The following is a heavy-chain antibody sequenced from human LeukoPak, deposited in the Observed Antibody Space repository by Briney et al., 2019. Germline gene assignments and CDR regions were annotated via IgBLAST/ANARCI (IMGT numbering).Heavy chain of an antibody. CDR2: MNPKSGNT. J-gene: IGHJ6*02. Sequence: ASVKLSCNIYGDSSTTYDINCVRQGTGQGLEWIGWMNPKSGNTVYAQKFQGRLTLTRDISISTAYMELSSLRSEDAAVYYCARFPTTGYSSGWYLKMIASALGYMDVWGQGTTVTVSS. V-gene: IGHV1-8*01. CDR1: GDSSTTYD. D-gene: IGHD6-19*01. CDR3: ARFPTTGYSSGWYLKMIASALGYMDV.